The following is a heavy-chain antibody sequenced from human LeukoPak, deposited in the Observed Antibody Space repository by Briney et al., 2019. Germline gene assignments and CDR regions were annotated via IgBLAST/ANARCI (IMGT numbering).Heavy chain of an antibody. D-gene: IGHD3-10*01. CDR2: ISGNAGST. CDR3: ARVGSMVRGSIDY. CDR1: GFTLSSYA. Sequence: GGSLRLSCAASGFTLSSYAMSWVRQAPGKGLEWVSLISGNAGSTYYADSVKGRFTISRDITKNTLYLQMNSLRAEDTAVYYCARVGSMVRGSIDYWGQGTLVTVSS. V-gene: IGHV3-23*01. J-gene: IGHJ4*02.